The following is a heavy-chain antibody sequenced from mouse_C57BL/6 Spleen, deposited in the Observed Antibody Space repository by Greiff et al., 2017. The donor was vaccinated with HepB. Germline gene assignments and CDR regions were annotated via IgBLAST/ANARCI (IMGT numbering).Heavy chain of an antibody. Sequence: EVKLMESGEGLVKPGGSLKLSCAASGFTFSSYAMSWVRQTPEKRLEWVAYISSGGDYIYYADTVKGRFTISRDNARNTLYLQMSSLKSEDTAMYYCTGGNYEVFDYWGQGTTLTVSS. CDR2: ISSGGDYI. J-gene: IGHJ2*01. CDR3: TGGNYEVFDY. D-gene: IGHD2-1*01. CDR1: GFTFSSYA. V-gene: IGHV5-9-1*02.